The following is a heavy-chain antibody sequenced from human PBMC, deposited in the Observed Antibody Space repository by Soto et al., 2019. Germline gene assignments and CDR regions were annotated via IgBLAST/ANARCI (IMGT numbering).Heavy chain of an antibody. CDR1: GYSFTSYW. V-gene: IGHV5-51*01. CDR2: IYPGDSDT. CDR3: AGGGVRGVITRTRDYYGMDV. D-gene: IGHD3-10*01. J-gene: IGHJ6*02. Sequence: PGESLKISCKGSGYSFTSYWISWVRQMPGKGLEWMGFIYPGDSDTRYSPSFQGQVTISADKSISTAYLQWSSLKTSDTAMYYCAGGGVRGVITRTRDYYGMDVWGQGTTVTVSS.